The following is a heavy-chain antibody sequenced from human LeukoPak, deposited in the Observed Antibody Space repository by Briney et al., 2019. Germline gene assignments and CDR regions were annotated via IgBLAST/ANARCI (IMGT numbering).Heavy chain of an antibody. V-gene: IGHV3-30*18. CDR3: AKFHISGNSLDY. J-gene: IGHJ4*02. CDR2: ISFDGSNK. CDR1: GFTFSSYG. Sequence: GGSLRLSCAASGFTFSSYGMHWVRQAPGKGLEWVAVISFDGSNKYYADSVKGRFTISRVNSKDTLSLQMSTLRAEDTAVYYCAKFHISGNSLDYWGQGALVTVSS. D-gene: IGHD3-22*01.